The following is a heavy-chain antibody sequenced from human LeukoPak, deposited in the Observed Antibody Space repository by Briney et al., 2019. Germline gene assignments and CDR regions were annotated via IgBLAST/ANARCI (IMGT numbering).Heavy chain of an antibody. J-gene: IGHJ4*02. D-gene: IGHD6-13*01. Sequence: SETLSLTCIVYGGSFSGYFWSWIRQPPGKGLEWIGEIDHSGDTNYIPSLKSRVTISIDTSKNQFYLKLSSVSAADTAVYYCARGSNSWYYWGQGTLVTVSS. CDR1: GGSFSGYF. CDR2: IDHSGDT. V-gene: IGHV4-34*01. CDR3: ARGSNSWYY.